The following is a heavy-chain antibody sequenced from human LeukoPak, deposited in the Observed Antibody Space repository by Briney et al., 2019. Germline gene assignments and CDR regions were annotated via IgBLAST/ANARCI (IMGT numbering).Heavy chain of an antibody. D-gene: IGHD2-21*02. J-gene: IGHJ4*02. Sequence: SETLSLTCTVSGGSISSSSHYWGWIRQPPGNGLEWIGNIHNGGSTYYNPSLESRVTMSVDTSKNQVSLRLTSVTAADTAVYYCARAGSGGDDIYWGQGTLVTVSS. CDR1: GGSISSSSHY. V-gene: IGHV4-39*01. CDR2: IHNGGST. CDR3: ARAGSGGDDIY.